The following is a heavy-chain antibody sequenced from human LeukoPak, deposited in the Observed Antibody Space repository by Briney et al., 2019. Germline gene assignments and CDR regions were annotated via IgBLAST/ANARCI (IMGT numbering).Heavy chain of an antibody. CDR3: ARHRGGGSIYYFDY. V-gene: IGHV5-10-1*01. D-gene: IGHD2-2*01. Sequence: GESLKISCKGSGYSFSSYWISWVRQMPGKGLEWMGRIDPSDSYTNYSPSFQGHVTISADKSISTTYLKWSSLKAWDPAIFSCARHRGGGSIYYFDYWGQGTLVTVSS. CDR1: GYSFSSYW. CDR2: IDPSDSYT. J-gene: IGHJ4*02.